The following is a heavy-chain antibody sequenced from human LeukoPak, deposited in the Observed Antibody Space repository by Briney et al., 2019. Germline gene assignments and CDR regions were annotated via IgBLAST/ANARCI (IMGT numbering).Heavy chain of an antibody. Sequence: GSLRLSCAASGFTFSSYSMHWVRQAPGKGLEWVAVISYDGSNKYYADSVKGRFTISRDNSKNTLYLQMNSLRAEDTAVYYCARDMVRGVTPFYWGQGTLVTVSS. V-gene: IGHV3-30*04. J-gene: IGHJ4*02. D-gene: IGHD3-10*01. CDR1: GFTFSSYS. CDR3: ARDMVRGVTPFY. CDR2: ISYDGSNK.